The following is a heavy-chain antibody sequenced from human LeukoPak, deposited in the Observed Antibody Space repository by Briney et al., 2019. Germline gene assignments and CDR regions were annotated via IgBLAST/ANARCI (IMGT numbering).Heavy chain of an antibody. V-gene: IGHV3-30*14. CDR1: GFTFSSYD. CDR3: ARGPPRGKYYYMDV. D-gene: IGHD1-1*01. J-gene: IGHJ6*03. CDR2: ISYDGSNK. Sequence: AGSLRLSCAPSGFTFSSYDMHWVRQAPGKGLEWVAVISYDGSNKYYAVSVKGRFTFSRDNAKNSLYLQMNSLTAGDTAVYYCARGPPRGKYYYMDVWGKGTTVTVSS.